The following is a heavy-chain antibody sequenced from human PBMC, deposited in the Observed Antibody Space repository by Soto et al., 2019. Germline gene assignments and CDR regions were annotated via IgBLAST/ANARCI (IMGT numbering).Heavy chain of an antibody. V-gene: IGHV4-4*07. J-gene: IGHJ6*02. CDR3: ARHSSSWYVRGYYYYGMDV. D-gene: IGHD6-13*01. CDR1: GGSISSYY. Sequence: QVQLQESGPGLVKPSETLSLTCTVSGGSISSYYWSWIRQPAGKGLEGIGRIYTSGSTNYNPSLKSRVTMAVDTSKNQFSLKLSSVTAADAAVYYCARHSSSWYVRGYYYYGMDVWGQGTTVTVSS. CDR2: IYTSGST.